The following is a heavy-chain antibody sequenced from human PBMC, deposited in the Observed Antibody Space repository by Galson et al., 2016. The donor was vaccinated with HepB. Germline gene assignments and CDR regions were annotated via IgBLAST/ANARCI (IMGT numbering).Heavy chain of an antibody. CDR2: INPNGGST. D-gene: IGHD4-17*01. V-gene: IGHV1-46*01. Sequence: SVKVSCKASGYSFITYYMHWVRLAPGQGPEWMGVINPNGGSTRYSQKFQGRVTMTTDTSAATAYMELRNLTSDDTARYYCARVLKFYGDSAWFDSWGQGTLVTVSS. CDR3: ARVLKFYGDSAWFDS. J-gene: IGHJ5*01. CDR1: GYSFITYY.